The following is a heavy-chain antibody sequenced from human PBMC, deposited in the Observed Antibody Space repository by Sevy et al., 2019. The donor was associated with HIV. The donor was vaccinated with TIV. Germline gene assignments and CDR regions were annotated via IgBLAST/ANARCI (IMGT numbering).Heavy chain of an antibody. D-gene: IGHD6-13*01. Sequence: ASVKVSCKASGYTFTSYDINWVRQATGQGLEWMGRMNPNSGNTGYAQKFQGRVTMTRNTSISTAYMELSSLRSEDTAVYYCARTEPGIAAYGMDVWGQGTTVTVSS. CDR3: ARTEPGIAAYGMDV. J-gene: IGHJ6*02. CDR2: MNPNSGNT. V-gene: IGHV1-8*01. CDR1: GYTFTSYD.